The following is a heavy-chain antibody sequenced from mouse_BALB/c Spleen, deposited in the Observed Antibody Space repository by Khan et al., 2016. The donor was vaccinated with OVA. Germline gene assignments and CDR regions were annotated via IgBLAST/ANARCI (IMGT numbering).Heavy chain of an antibody. D-gene: IGHD2-10*02. CDR2: IWGGGST. V-gene: IGHV2-6-5*01. J-gene: IGHJ4*01. CDR3: AKGVWSYYFTLDY. CDR1: GFSLTDYG. Sequence: GKMKEEGPGLVAPSQSLSITCTVSGFSLTDYGVSWIRQPPGESLEWLGVIWGGGSTYYNSALKSRLSISKDNSKSQVFLKMNSLQTDDTAIYYCAKGVWSYYFTLDYWGQGTSVTVSS.